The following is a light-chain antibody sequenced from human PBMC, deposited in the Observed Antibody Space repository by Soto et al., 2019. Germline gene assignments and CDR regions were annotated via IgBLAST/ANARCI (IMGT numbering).Light chain of an antibody. CDR2: GSS. Sequence: EIVLTQSPCTLSLSPGERATLSCRASQIVSTTYLAWYQQKPGQPPRLLIYGSSSSAPGIPDRVSGSGSGTDFSPIISRLQTEDFAVYYCQQYGSSPTYTFGQGTKLEIK. CDR1: QIVSTTY. V-gene: IGKV3-20*01. CDR3: QQYGSSPTYT. J-gene: IGKJ2*01.